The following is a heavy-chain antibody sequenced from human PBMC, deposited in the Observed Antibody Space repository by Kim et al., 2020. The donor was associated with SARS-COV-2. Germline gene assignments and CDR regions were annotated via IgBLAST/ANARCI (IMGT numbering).Heavy chain of an antibody. Sequence: GSTYYADSVKGRFTISRDNSKNTLYLQMNSLRAEDTAVYYCAKGEYSSSWWGQGTLVTVSS. J-gene: IGHJ4*02. V-gene: IGHV3-23*01. CDR3: AKGEYSSSW. D-gene: IGHD6-13*01. CDR2: GST.